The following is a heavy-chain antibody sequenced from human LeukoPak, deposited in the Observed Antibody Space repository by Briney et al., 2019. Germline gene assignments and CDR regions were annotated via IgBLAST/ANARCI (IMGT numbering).Heavy chain of an antibody. Sequence: GGSLRLSCAASGFTFSSFAMSWVRQAPGKGLEWVSAISGSGGSTYYADSVKGRFTISRDNSKNTLYLQMNSLSAEDTAVYYCARDSALYSSISFYLDYWGQGTLVTVSS. CDR1: GFTFSSFA. J-gene: IGHJ4*02. CDR3: ARDSALYSSISFYLDY. CDR2: ISGSGGST. D-gene: IGHD6-13*01. V-gene: IGHV3-23*01.